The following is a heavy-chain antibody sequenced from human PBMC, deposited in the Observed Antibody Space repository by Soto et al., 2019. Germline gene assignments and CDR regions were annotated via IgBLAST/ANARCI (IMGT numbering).Heavy chain of an antibody. CDR2: TYYGASS. D-gene: IGHD6-13*01. CDR1: GYSISSGYY. Sequence: SETLSLTCAVSGYSISSGYYWGWIRQPPGKGLEWLGTTYYGASSYYNPSLRSRITILLDASTNQLSLKLSPVTAADTAVYFCVRVAGSASWYETDSWGQGILVTVSS. J-gene: IGHJ4*02. CDR3: VRVAGSASWYETDS. V-gene: IGHV4-38-2*01.